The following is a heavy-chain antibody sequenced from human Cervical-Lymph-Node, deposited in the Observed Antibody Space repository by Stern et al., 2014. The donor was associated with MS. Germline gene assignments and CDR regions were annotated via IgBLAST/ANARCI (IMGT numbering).Heavy chain of an antibody. J-gene: IGHJ5*02. D-gene: IGHD1-1*01. CDR2: FSGTGTTT. CDR1: GFTFSDYY. CDR3: AKDRRERNDRDGLDL. Sequence: VQLVESGGGVVKPGGTLRLSCLASGFTFSDYYMTWIRQAPGKGLEWVAYFSGTGTTTSYGESVRGRFTISRDNSKNSLYLQMNGLKVDDTAVYYCAKDRRERNDRDGLDLWGQGTLVTVSS. V-gene: IGHV3-11*01.